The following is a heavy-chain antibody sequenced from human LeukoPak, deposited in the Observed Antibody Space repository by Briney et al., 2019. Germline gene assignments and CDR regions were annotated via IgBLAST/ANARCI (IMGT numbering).Heavy chain of an antibody. D-gene: IGHD2-8*02. CDR2: IKQDGSEK. CDR1: GFTLSTYW. Sequence: PGGSLRLSCAASGFTLSTYWMSWVRQAPGKGLEWVANIKQDGSEKKYLDSVKGRFTISRDNAKNSLYLQMNSLRAEDTALYYCARDLWGIRVLDGFDLWGQGTLVTVSS. CDR3: ARDLWGIRVLDGFDL. V-gene: IGHV3-7*03. J-gene: IGHJ4*02.